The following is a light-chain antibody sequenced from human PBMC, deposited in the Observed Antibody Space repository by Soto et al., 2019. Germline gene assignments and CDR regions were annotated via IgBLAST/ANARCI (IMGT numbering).Light chain of an antibody. CDR2: DDS. Sequence: SYELTQPPSVSAAPVPAARNTRVGNDFGRKSVHWYQQKPGRAPVLVVDDDSYRASGLPQRLSCSNSGSAATLSINRVEAGDEADNYCQVWDSSSDHYVFGTGTTVTVL. CDR3: QVWDSSSDHYV. J-gene: IGLJ1*01. CDR1: DFGRKS. V-gene: IGLV3-21*02.